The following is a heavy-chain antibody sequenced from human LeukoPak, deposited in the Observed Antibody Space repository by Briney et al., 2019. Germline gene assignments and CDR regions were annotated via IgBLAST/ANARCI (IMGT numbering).Heavy chain of an antibody. Sequence: PGGSLRLSCAASGFTFSNYNMNWVRQAPGKGPEWVSYISNRGSTIYYADSVKGRFTISRDNAKNSLYLQMNSLRAEDTAVYYCAGDPGDFDYWGQGTLVTVSS. V-gene: IGHV3-48*01. CDR2: ISNRGSTI. J-gene: IGHJ4*02. D-gene: IGHD7-27*01. CDR3: AGDPGDFDY. CDR1: GFTFSNYN.